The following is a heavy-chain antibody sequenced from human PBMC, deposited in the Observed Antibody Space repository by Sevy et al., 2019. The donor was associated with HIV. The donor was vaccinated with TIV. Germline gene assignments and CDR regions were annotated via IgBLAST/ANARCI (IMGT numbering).Heavy chain of an antibody. V-gene: IGHV4-59*01. D-gene: IGHD2-21*02. CDR1: GDSISSYY. Sequence: SETLSVTCSVSGDSISSYYWSWIRQPPGKGLEWIGYIYYSGHTNYNPTLKSRVTISLDTSKNQFSLKLTSVTAADTAVYYCAMDRSSVVTPDYFDYWGQGILVTVSS. J-gene: IGHJ4*02. CDR2: IYYSGHT. CDR3: AMDRSSVVTPDYFDY.